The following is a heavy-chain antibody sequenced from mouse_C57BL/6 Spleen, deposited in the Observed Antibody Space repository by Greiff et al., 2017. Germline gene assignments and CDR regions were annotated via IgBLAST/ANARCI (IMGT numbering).Heavy chain of an antibody. V-gene: IGHV5-17*01. CDR3: ARWVLRGDYAIDY. D-gene: IGHD2-3*01. CDR2: LSSGSSTI. Sequence: DVMLVESGGGLVKPGGSLKLSCAASGFTFSDYGLHWVRQAPEKGLEWVAYLSSGSSTIYYADTVKGRFTFSRDNANNTLFLQMTSLRAEDTAMYYSARWVLRGDYAIDYWGQGTSVTVSS. J-gene: IGHJ4*01. CDR1: GFTFSDYG.